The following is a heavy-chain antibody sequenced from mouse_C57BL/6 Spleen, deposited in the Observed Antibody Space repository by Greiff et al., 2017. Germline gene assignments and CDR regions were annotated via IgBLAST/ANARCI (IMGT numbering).Heavy chain of an antibody. J-gene: IGHJ2*01. CDR1: GYTFTDYE. CDR2: IDPETGGT. CDR3: TRGHYGSSPNY. Sequence: SGAELVRPGASVTLSCKASGYTFTDYEMHWVKQTPVHGLEWIGAIDPETGGTAYNQKFKGKAILTADKSSSTAYMELRSLTSEDSAVYCCTRGHYGSSPNYWGQGTTLTVSS. V-gene: IGHV1-15*01. D-gene: IGHD1-1*01.